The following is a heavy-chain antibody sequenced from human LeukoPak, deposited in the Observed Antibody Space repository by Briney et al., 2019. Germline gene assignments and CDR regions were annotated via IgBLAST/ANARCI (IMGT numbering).Heavy chain of an antibody. CDR3: ARGYSYGPDY. V-gene: IGHV4-34*01. D-gene: IGHD5-18*01. J-gene: IGHJ4*02. CDR1: GGSFSGYY. Sequence: SETLSLTCAVYGGSFSGYYWSWIRQPPGKGLEWIGEINHSGSTNYNPSLKSRVTMSVDTSKNQFSLKLSSVTAADTAVYYCARGYSYGPDYWGQGTLVTVSS. CDR2: INHSGST.